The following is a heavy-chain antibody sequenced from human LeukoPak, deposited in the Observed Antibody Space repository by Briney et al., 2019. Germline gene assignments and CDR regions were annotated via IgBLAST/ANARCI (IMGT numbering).Heavy chain of an antibody. Sequence: GGSLRLSCAASGFTFSSYWMSWVRQAPGKGLEWVANIKQDGGEKYYVDSVKGRFTISRDNAKNSLYLQMNSLRAEDTAVYYCARDVEDIVVVPAAIRSLYYYYYMDVWGKGTTVTVSS. CDR1: GFTFSSYW. V-gene: IGHV3-7*01. J-gene: IGHJ6*03. CDR2: IKQDGGEK. CDR3: ARDVEDIVVVPAAIRSLYYYYYMDV. D-gene: IGHD2-2*02.